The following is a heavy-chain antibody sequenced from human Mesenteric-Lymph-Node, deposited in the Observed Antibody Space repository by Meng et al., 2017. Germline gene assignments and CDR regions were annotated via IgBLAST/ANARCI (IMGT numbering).Heavy chain of an antibody. CDR3: ATNCGGSCYGTYYYYGMDV. V-gene: IGHV3-48*03. CDR1: GFTFSRYE. Sequence: LSLTCAASGFTFSRYEMNWVRQAPGKGLEWVSYISSSGSTIYYADSVKGRFTISRDNAKNSLYLQMNSLRAEDTAVYYCATNCGGSCYGTYYYYGMDVWGQGTTVTVSS. D-gene: IGHD2-15*01. J-gene: IGHJ6*02. CDR2: ISSSGSTI.